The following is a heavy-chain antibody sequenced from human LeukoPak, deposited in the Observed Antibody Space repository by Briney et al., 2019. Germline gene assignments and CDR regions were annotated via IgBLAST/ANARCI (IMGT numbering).Heavy chain of an antibody. Sequence: SETLSLTCTVSGGSISSYYWSWIRQPPGKGLEWIGYMYYSGNPNYNPSLKSRVTISVDTSKNQFSLRLSPVTAADTAVYYCARHGDSSYNFDYWGQGTLVTVSS. J-gene: IGHJ4*02. CDR3: ARHGDSSYNFDY. D-gene: IGHD7-27*01. CDR1: GGSISSYY. V-gene: IGHV4-59*08. CDR2: MYYSGNP.